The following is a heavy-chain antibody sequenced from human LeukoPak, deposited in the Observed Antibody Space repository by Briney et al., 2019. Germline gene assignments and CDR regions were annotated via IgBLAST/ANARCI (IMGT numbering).Heavy chain of an antibody. CDR2: ISSSSSTI. J-gene: IGHJ4*02. D-gene: IGHD3-3*01. V-gene: IGHV3-48*01. CDR3: ARGPRITIFGVVITSTYYFDY. Sequence: GRSLRLSCAASGFTFSSHSMNWVRQAPGKGLEWVSYISSSSSTIYYADSVKGRFTISRDNAKNSLYLQMNSLRAEDTAVYYCARGPRITIFGVVITSTYYFDYWGQGTLVTVSS. CDR1: GFTFSSHS.